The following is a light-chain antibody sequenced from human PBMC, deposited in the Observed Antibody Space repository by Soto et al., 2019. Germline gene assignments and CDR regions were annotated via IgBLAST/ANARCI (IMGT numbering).Light chain of an antibody. CDR3: QVWDSSGDHKGV. J-gene: IGLJ3*02. Sequence: SYELTQPPSASVAPGQTARMTCGGNNIGSKSVHWYQKKPGQAPVLVVYDDNDRPSGIPERFSGSNSGNTATLAISRVEAGDEADYYCQVWDSSGDHKGVFGGGTKLTVL. V-gene: IGLV3-21*02. CDR2: DDN. CDR1: NIGSKS.